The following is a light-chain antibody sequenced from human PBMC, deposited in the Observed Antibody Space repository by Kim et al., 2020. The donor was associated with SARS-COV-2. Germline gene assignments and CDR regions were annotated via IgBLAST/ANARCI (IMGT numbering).Light chain of an antibody. CDR3: SSYAGTNNFYV. Sequence: SVTISCTGTSSDVGGYNFVSWHQQHPGKAPKLIIYDVNKRPSGVPNRFSGSKSGNTASLTVSGLQAEDEADYYCSSYAGTNNFYVFGTGTQLTVL. CDR1: SSDVGGYNF. V-gene: IGLV2-8*01. CDR2: DVN. J-gene: IGLJ1*01.